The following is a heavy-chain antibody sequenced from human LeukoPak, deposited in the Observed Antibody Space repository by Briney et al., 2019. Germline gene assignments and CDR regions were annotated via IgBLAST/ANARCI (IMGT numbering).Heavy chain of an antibody. Sequence: GGSLRLSCAASGFTFSSYEMNWVRQAPGKGLEWVSYISSSGSTIYYADSVKGRFTISRDNAKNSLYLQMNSLRAEDTAVYYCARGYYGSGSYYNPRLDYWGQGTLVTVSS. CDR2: ISSSGSTI. CDR3: ARGYYGSGSYYNPRLDY. D-gene: IGHD3-10*01. J-gene: IGHJ4*02. V-gene: IGHV3-48*03. CDR1: GFTFSSYE.